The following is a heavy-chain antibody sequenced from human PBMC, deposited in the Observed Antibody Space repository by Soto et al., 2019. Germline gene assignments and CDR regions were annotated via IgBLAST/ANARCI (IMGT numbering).Heavy chain of an antibody. CDR1: GFTFSDYY. CDR2: ISSSGSTI. CDR3: ARRVTVKGDDAFDI. D-gene: IGHD4-17*01. V-gene: IGHV3-11*01. J-gene: IGHJ3*02. Sequence: GGSLRLSCAASGFTFSDYYVSWIRQAQGKGLEWVSYISSSGSTIYYADSVKGRFTISRDNAKNSLYLQMNSLRAEDTAVYYCARRVTVKGDDAFDIWGQGTMVTVS.